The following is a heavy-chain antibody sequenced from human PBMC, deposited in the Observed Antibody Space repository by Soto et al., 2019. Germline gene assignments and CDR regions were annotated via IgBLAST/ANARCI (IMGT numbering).Heavy chain of an antibody. V-gene: IGHV3-23*01. J-gene: IGHJ5*02. CDR3: AKDRSYGSSGYGFDP. CDR2: ISGSGGST. Sequence: EVQLLESGGGLVQPGGSLRLSWAASGFTFSSYAMSWVRQAPGKGLEWVSAISGSGGSTYYADSVKGRFTISRDNSKNTLYLQMNSLRAEDTAVYYCAKDRSYGSSGYGFDPWGQGTLVTVSS. CDR1: GFTFSSYA. D-gene: IGHD3-22*01.